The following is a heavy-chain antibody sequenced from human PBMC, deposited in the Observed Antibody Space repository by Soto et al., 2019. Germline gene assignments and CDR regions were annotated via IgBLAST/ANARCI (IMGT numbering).Heavy chain of an antibody. Sequence: GESMKISCNASGYTFTSYWITWVGQMPGKGLEWMGRIDPSDSSTKYSPSFQGHVTISTDKSITTAHLQWTSLKVSDTAIYYCAATGYTYGYHFDHWGQGTQVTVPS. D-gene: IGHD5-18*01. J-gene: IGHJ4*02. V-gene: IGHV5-10-1*01. CDR3: AATGYTYGYHFDH. CDR1: GYTFTSYW. CDR2: IDPSDSST.